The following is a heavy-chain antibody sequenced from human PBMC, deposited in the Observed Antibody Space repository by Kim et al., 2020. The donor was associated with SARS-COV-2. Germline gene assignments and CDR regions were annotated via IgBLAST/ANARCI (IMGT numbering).Heavy chain of an antibody. CDR3: GLRFGELLL. D-gene: IGHD3-10*01. Sequence: STYYNPSLNSRVTISVDTSKNQFSLKLSSVTAADTAVYYCGLRFGELLLWGQGTLVTVSS. CDR2: ST. V-gene: IGHV4-39*01. J-gene: IGHJ4*02.